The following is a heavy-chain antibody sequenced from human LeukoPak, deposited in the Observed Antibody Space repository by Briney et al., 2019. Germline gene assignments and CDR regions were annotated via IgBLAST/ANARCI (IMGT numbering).Heavy chain of an antibody. CDR2: IYSGGST. V-gene: IGHV3-66*01. D-gene: IGHD3-10*01. Sequence: PGGSLRLSCAASGFTFSSYAMSWVRQAPGKGPEWVSVIYSGGSTFYTDSVKGRFTISRDNSKNTLYLQMNSLRAEDTAVYYCEWFGELESLDIWGQGTMVTVSS. CDR1: GFTFSSYA. J-gene: IGHJ3*02. CDR3: EWFGELESLDI.